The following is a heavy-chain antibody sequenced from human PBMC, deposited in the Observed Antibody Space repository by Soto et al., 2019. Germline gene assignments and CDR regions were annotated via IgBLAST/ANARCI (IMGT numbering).Heavy chain of an antibody. CDR2: ISNNGINK. CDR1: VFTFRTYG. J-gene: IGHJ6*02. Sequence: RLSCAASVFTFRTYGMHWVRQAPGKGLEWLAVISNNGINKYYADSVKGRFTISRDNSRDTLFLQMNSLRGEDTAIYYCAKVIRADSTSSNFYYYSGLDVWGQGTTVTVSS. CDR3: AKVIRADSTSSNFYYYSGLDV. V-gene: IGHV3-30*18. D-gene: IGHD6-6*01.